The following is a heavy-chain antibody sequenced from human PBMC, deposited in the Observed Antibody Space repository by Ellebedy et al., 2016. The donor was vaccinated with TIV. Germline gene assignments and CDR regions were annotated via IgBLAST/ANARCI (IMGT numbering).Heavy chain of an antibody. D-gene: IGHD3-16*01. CDR3: AKGGAWDVLLMELAIFES. CDR2: ISASGRYT. V-gene: IGHV3-23*01. CDR1: GFTFPTYA. Sequence: GGSLRLSXAASGFTFPTYALNWVRQAPGKGLEWVAGISASGRYTYDADSVKGRFTISRDNSKDTLYLQMNNLRAEDTAIYYCAKGGAWDVLLMELAIFESWGRGTPVTVSS. J-gene: IGHJ4*02.